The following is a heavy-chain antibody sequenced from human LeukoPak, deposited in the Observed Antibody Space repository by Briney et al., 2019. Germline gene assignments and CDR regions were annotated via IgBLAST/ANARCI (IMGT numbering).Heavy chain of an antibody. J-gene: IGHJ6*02. CDR3: ARDHGDPPYYYYGMDV. CDR2: INPNSGGT. CDR1: GYTFTGYY. V-gene: IGHV1-2*04. D-gene: IGHD4-17*01. Sequence: ASVKVFCKASGYTFTGYYMHWVRQAPGQGLEWMGWINPNSGGTNYAQKFQGWVTMTRDTSISTAYMELSRLRSDDTAVYYCARDHGDPPYYYYGMDVWGQGTTVTVSS.